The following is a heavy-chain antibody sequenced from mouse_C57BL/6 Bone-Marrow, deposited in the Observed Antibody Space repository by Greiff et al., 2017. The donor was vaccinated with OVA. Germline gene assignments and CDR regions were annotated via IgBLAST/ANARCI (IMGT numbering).Heavy chain of an antibody. Sequence: EVMLVESGGGLVKPGGSLKLSCAASGFTFSSYAMSWVRQTPEKRLEWVATISDGGSYTYYPHNVKGRFTISRDNAKNNLYLQMSHLKSEDTAMYYCARDRRYGEGTCYFDYWGQGTTLTVSS. CDR2: ISDGGSYT. V-gene: IGHV5-4*01. J-gene: IGHJ2*01. CDR1: GFTFSSYA. CDR3: ARDRRYGEGTCYFDY. D-gene: IGHD1-1*01.